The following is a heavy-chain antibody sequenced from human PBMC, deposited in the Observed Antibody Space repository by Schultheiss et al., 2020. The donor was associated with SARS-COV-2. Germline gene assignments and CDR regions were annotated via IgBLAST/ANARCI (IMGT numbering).Heavy chain of an antibody. CDR2: IYNSGST. V-gene: IGHV4-59*01. CDR1: GGSISRYY. Sequence: SETLSLTCTVSGGSISRYYWNWIRQPPGKGLEWIGYIYNSGSTLYNSSLRRRVTISVDTSKNQFSLKLSSVTAADTAVYYCARTNRDIVVVPATEDYYYMDVWGKGTTVTVSS. D-gene: IGHD2-2*01. J-gene: IGHJ6*03. CDR3: ARTNRDIVVVPATEDYYYMDV.